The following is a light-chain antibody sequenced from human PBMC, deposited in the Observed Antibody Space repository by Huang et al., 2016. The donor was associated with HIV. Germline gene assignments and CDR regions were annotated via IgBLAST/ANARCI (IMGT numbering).Light chain of an antibody. Sequence: EIVMMQSPGTLTVSPGERATLSCRASQSVSSNLAWYQQKPGQTPRRLIYGASTRATGIPARFSGSGSGTEFTLTISSLQSEDFGVYYCHQYTKWPSWTFGQGTKVEIK. CDR2: GAS. V-gene: IGKV3-15*01. CDR3: HQYTKWPSWT. CDR1: QSVSSN. J-gene: IGKJ1*01.